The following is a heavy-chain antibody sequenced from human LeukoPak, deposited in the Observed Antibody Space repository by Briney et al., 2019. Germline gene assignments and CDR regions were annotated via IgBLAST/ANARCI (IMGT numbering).Heavy chain of an antibody. CDR2: ISAHNGNT. CDR3: AREGYSSSWNYFDY. V-gene: IGHV1-18*01. J-gene: IGHJ4*02. D-gene: IGHD6-13*01. CDR1: GYTFTSYV. Sequence: ASVKVSCKASGYTFTSYVINWVRQAPGQGLEWMGWISAHNGNTNYAQKLQGRVTMTTDTSTSTAYMELRSLRSDDTAVYYCAREGYSSSWNYFDYWGQGALVTVSS.